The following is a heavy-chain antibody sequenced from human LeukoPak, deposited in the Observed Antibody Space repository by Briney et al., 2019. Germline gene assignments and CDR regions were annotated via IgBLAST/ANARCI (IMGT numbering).Heavy chain of an antibody. Sequence: SETLSLTCTVSGGSISISSYYWGWIRQPPGKGLEWIGSIYYSGSTYYNPSLKSRVTISVDTSKTQFSLKLSSVTAADTAVYYCARDPTTYYDFWSGPTWDNWFDPWGQGTLVTVSS. V-gene: IGHV4-39*07. D-gene: IGHD3-3*01. J-gene: IGHJ5*02. CDR3: ARDPTTYYDFWSGPTWDNWFDP. CDR2: IYYSGST. CDR1: GGSISISSYY.